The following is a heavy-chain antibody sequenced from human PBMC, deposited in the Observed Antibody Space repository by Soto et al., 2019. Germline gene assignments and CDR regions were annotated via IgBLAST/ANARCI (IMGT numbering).Heavy chain of an antibody. CDR1: GFTFSSYA. V-gene: IGHV3-23*01. D-gene: IGHD3-10*01. Sequence: EVQLLESGGGLVQPGGSLRLSCAASGFTFSSYAMSWVRQAPGKGLEWVSAISGSGGSTYYADSVKGRFTISRDNSKNTLYLKMTGLRAEDTPVNSWWNGGGFGELYWPPPPYYGMDVWGQGTTVTVSS. CDR2: ISGSGGST. J-gene: IGHJ6*02. CDR3: WNGGGFGELYWPPPPYYGMDV.